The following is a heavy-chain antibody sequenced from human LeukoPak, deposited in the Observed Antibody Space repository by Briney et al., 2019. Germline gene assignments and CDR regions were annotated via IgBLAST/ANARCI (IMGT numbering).Heavy chain of an antibody. CDR2: IYYSGST. Sequence: NPSETLSLTCTVSGGSISSSSYYWGWIRQPPGKGLEWIGSIYYSGSTYYNPSLKSRVTISVDTSKNQFSLKLSSVTAADTAEYYCARQFSADYYYMDVWGKGTTVTVSS. D-gene: IGHD1-26*01. CDR3: ARQFSADYYYMDV. V-gene: IGHV4-39*01. CDR1: GGSISSSSYY. J-gene: IGHJ6*03.